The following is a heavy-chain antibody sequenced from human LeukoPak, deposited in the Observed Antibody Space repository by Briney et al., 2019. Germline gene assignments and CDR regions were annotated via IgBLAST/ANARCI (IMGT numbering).Heavy chain of an antibody. CDR1: GVSFSGYY. J-gene: IGHJ5*02. CDR3: ARSSGYSSGWYSHWFDP. V-gene: IGHV4-34*01. Sequence: SETLSLTCAVYGVSFSGYYLSWIRQPPGKGLEWIGEINQSGSTNNNPSLKSRVTITVDTSKNQFSLKLSSVTAADAAVYYCARSSGYSSGWYSHWFDPWGQGTLVTVSS. D-gene: IGHD6-19*01. CDR2: INQSGST.